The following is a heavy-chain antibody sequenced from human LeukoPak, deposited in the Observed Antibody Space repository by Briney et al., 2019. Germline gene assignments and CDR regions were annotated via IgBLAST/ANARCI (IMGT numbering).Heavy chain of an antibody. Sequence: SETLSLTCAVYGGSFSGYYWSWIRQPPGKGLEWIGEINHSGSTNYKSSLKSRVTISVDTSKNQFSLKLSSVTAADTAVYYCARGGYCSSTSRYTGYYYYGMDVWGQGTTVTVSS. CDR3: ARGGYCSSTSRYTGYYYYGMDV. CDR2: INHSGST. J-gene: IGHJ6*02. V-gene: IGHV4-34*01. D-gene: IGHD2-2*02. CDR1: GGSFSGYY.